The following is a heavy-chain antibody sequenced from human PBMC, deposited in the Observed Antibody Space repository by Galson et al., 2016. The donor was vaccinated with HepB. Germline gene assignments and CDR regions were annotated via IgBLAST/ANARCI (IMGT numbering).Heavy chain of an antibody. J-gene: IGHJ5*02. CDR2: IYYSGST. Sequence: TLSLTCTVSGGSIGIYYWSWIRQPPGKGLEWIGYIYYSGSTNYNPSFKSRVTISVDTSKNQFSLKLSSATAADTAIYYCARDDYSGSAGTYPGGWFDPWGQGTLVTVSS. CDR1: GGSIGIYY. CDR3: ARDDYSGSAGTYPGGWFDP. V-gene: IGHV4-59*01. D-gene: IGHD3-10*01.